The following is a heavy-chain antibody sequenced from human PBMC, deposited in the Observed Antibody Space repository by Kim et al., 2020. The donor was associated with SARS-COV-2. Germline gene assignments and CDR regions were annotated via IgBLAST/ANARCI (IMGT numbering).Heavy chain of an antibody. CDR3: ARDLPIKLNRGAFDI. J-gene: IGHJ3*02. V-gene: IGHV4-59*01. D-gene: IGHD1-7*01. Sequence: PSLKSRVTISVETSNTQFALKLSSVTAADTAVYYCARDLPIKLNRGAFDIWGQGKMVTVSS.